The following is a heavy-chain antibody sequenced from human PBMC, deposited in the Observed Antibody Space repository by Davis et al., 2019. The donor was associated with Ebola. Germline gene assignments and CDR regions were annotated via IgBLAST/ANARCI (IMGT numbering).Heavy chain of an antibody. Sequence: GGSLRLSCAASGFTFINAWMNWVRQAPGKGLEWVSSISSSSSYIYYADSVKGRFTISRDNAKNSLYLQMNSLRAEDTAVYYCARDSGYDYGGYYYYGMDVWGQGTTVTVSS. V-gene: IGHV3-21*01. J-gene: IGHJ6*02. CDR3: ARDSGYDYGGYYYYGMDV. D-gene: IGHD5-12*01. CDR2: ISSSSSYI. CDR1: GFTFINAW.